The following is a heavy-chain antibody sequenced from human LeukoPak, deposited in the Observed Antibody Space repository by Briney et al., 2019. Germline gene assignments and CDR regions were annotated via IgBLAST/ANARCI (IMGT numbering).Heavy chain of an antibody. J-gene: IGHJ4*02. D-gene: IGHD3-22*01. V-gene: IGHV3-30*02. CDR3: AREFGDTAMPWGNYYDSSSLAY. CDR2: TRYDGSNK. CDR1: GFIFSSYG. Sequence: GGSLRLSCAASGFIFSSYGMHWVRQAPGKGLEWVAFTRYDGSNKYYADSVKRRFTISRDNSKNTLYLQMNSLRAEDTAVYYCAREFGDTAMPWGNYYDSSSLAYWGQGTLVTVSS.